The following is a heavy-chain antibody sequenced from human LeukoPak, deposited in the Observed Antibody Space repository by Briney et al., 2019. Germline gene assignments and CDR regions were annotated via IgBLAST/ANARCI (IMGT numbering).Heavy chain of an antibody. V-gene: IGHV3-30*18. J-gene: IGHJ6*02. Sequence: GGSLRLSCAASGFTFSSYGMHWVRQAPGKGLEWVAVISYDGSNKYYADSVRGRFTISRDNSKNTLYLQMNSLRAEDTAVYYCAKQRDYYYYGMDVWGQGTTVTVSS. CDR1: GFTFSSYG. CDR2: ISYDGSNK. CDR3: AKQRDYYYYGMDV.